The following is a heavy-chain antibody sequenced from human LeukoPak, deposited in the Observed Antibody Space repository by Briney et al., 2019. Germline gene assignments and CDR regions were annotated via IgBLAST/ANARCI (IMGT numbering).Heavy chain of an antibody. D-gene: IGHD3-22*01. CDR1: GYSFTSYW. V-gene: IGHV5-51*01. CDR3: ARLSSGYSSYYYYYGMDV. CDR2: IYPGDSDT. J-gene: IGHJ6*02. Sequence: GESLKISCKGSGYSFTSYWIGWVRQMPGKGLEWMGIIYPGDSDTRYSPSFQGQVTISADKPISTAYLQWSSLKASDTAMYYCARLSSGYSSYYYYYGMDVWGQGTTVTVSS.